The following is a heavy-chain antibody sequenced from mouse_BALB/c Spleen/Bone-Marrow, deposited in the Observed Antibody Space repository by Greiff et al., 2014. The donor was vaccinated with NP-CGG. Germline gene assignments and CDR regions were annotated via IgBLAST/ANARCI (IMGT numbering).Heavy chain of an antibody. CDR2: IYPGDGDT. J-gene: IGHJ1*01. D-gene: IGHD1-1*01. CDR3: ARYYYGSSYECFDV. Sequence: QVQLKESGAELARPGASVKLSCKASGYTFTSYWMQWVKQRPGQGLEWIGAIYPGDGDTRYTQKFKGKATLTADKSSSTAYMQLSSLASEDSAVYYCARYYYGSSYECFDVWGAGTTVTVSS. V-gene: IGHV1-87*01. CDR1: GYTFTSYW.